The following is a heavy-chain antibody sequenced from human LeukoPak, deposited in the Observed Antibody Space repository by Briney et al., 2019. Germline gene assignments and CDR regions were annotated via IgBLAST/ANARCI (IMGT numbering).Heavy chain of an antibody. CDR1: GFTVSSNY. D-gene: IGHD2-15*01. J-gene: IGHJ4*02. CDR3: ARVCSGGSCYGAFDY. Sequence: AGGSLRLSCAASGFTVSSNYMSWVRQAPGKGLEWVSVIYSGGSTYYEESVKGRFTISRDNSKNTLYLQLNSLRAEDTAVYYCARVCSGGSCYGAFDYWGQGTLVTVSS. CDR2: IYSGGST. V-gene: IGHV3-53*01.